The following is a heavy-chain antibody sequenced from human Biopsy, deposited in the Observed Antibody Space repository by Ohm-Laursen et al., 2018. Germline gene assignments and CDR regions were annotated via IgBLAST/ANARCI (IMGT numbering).Heavy chain of an antibody. CDR2: ISNSGNT. CDR1: GDSINSSY. J-gene: IGHJ4*02. V-gene: IGHV4-59*08. Sequence: PPGTLSLTCSVSGDSINSSYWSWIRQPPGKGLEWIGFISNSGNTNYNPSLKSRVTISVDTSKNQISLKLSSVTAADTAVYYCARHPTHRIQQIDYWGQGTLVTVSS. D-gene: IGHD5-18*01. CDR3: ARHPTHRIQQIDY.